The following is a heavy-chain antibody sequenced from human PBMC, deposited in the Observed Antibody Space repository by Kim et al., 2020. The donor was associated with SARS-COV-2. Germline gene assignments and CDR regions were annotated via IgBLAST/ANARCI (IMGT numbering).Heavy chain of an antibody. J-gene: IGHJ4*02. V-gene: IGHV3-48*02. Sequence: GGSLRLSCAASGFTFSSYSMNWVRQAPGKGLEWVSYISSSSSTIYYADSVKGRFTISRDNAKNSLYLQMNSLRDEDTAVYYCARGADSGSYFGELGYWGQGTLVTVSS. CDR3: ARGADSGSYFGELGY. CDR2: ISSSSSTI. D-gene: IGHD1-26*01. CDR1: GFTFSSYS.